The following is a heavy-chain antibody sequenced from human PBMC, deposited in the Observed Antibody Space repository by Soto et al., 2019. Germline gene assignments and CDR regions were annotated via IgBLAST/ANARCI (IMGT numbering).Heavy chain of an antibody. CDR2: ISGSGGST. J-gene: IGHJ6*03. Sequence: GGSLRLSCAGSGFIFSSYAMSLVRHALGKGLEWVSAISGSGGSTYYADSVKGRFTISRDNSKNTLYLQMNSLRAEDTAVYYCANSRYCTNGVCYTGYYYYYMDVWGKGTTVTVSS. CDR1: GFIFSSYA. CDR3: ANSRYCTNGVCYTGYYYYYMDV. V-gene: IGHV3-23*01. D-gene: IGHD2-8*01.